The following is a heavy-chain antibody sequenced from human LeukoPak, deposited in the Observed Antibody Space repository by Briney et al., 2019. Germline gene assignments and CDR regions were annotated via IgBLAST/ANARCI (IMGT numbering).Heavy chain of an antibody. CDR2: ISYSGST. J-gene: IGHJ4*02. Sequence: PSETLSLTCTASGGSISSSSYYWGWIRQPPGKGLEWIGSISYSGSTYYNPSLKSRVTISVDTSKNQFSLMLSSVTAADTAVYYCARRITGTTSDSFDYWGQGTLVTVSS. V-gene: IGHV4-39*01. CDR3: ARRITGTTSDSFDY. D-gene: IGHD1-20*01. CDR1: GGSISSSSYY.